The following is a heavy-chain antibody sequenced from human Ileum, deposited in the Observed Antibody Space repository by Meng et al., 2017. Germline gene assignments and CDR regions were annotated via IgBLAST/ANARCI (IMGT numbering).Heavy chain of an antibody. V-gene: IGHV4-4*02. D-gene: IGHD6-13*01. Sequence: RQEAGAGLGTPAWTLALTCAVSGGSISSSNWWSWVRQPLGKGLEWIGEIYHSGSTNYNPSLKSRVTISVDKSKNQFSLKLSSVTAADTAVYYCASLGPRTAAGRVYYFDYWGQGTLVTVSS. J-gene: IGHJ4*02. CDR1: GGSISSSNW. CDR2: IYHSGST. CDR3: ASLGPRTAAGRVYYFDY.